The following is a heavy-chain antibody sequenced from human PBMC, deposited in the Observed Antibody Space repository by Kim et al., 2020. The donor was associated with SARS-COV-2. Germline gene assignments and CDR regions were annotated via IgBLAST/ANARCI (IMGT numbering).Heavy chain of an antibody. CDR2: IYYSGST. D-gene: IGHD3-22*01. V-gene: IGHV4-39*01. CDR1: GGSISSSSYY. Sequence: AETLSLTCTVSGGSISSSSYYWGWIRQPPGKGLEWIGSIYYSGSTYYNPSLKSRVTISVDTSKNHFSLKLSSVTAADTAVYYCARHVGITMIVVVIRGWFDPWGQGTLVTVSS. CDR3: ARHVGITMIVVVIRGWFDP. J-gene: IGHJ5*02.